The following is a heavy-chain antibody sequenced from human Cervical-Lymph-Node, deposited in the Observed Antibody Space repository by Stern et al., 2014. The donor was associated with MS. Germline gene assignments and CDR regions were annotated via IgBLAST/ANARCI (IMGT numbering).Heavy chain of an antibody. CDR2: IWYEGSHT. D-gene: IGHD5/OR15-5a*01. V-gene: IGHV3-33*01. Sequence: VQLVESRGGVVQPGRSLRLSCAASGFTFSSYGMSWVRQATGKGLEWGAVIWYEGSHTYYADSVTGRLSPAMDNSKKPLSLQMNSLRAEDTAVYYCASVLDSDYWGQGTLVTVSS. CDR1: GFTFSSYG. CDR3: ASVLDSDY. J-gene: IGHJ4*02.